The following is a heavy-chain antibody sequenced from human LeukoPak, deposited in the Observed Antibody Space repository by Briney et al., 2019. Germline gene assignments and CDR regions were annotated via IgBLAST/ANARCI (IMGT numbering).Heavy chain of an antibody. CDR2: IYYSGST. Sequence: ETLSLTCTVSGGSISSYYWSWIRQPPGKGLEWIGYIYYSGSTNYNPSLKSRVTISVDTSKNQFSLKLSSVTAADTAVYYCARESTVAGTGIDYWGQGTLVTFSS. J-gene: IGHJ4*02. V-gene: IGHV4-59*01. CDR1: GGSISSYY. CDR3: ARESTVAGTGIDY. D-gene: IGHD6-19*01.